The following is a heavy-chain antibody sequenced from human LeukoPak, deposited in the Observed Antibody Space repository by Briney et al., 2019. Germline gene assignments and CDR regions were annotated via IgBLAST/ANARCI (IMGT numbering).Heavy chain of an antibody. J-gene: IGHJ4*02. CDR2: ISGSGGST. CDR1: GFTFSSYA. CDR3: AKGKGHSSSWYTDY. V-gene: IGHV3-23*01. D-gene: IGHD6-13*01. Sequence: GGSLRLSCAASGFTFSSYAMSWVRQAPGKGLEWVSAISGSGGSTYYADSVKGRFTISRDNSKNTLYLQMNSLRAEDTAVYYCAKGKGHSSSWYTDYWGQGTLVTVSS.